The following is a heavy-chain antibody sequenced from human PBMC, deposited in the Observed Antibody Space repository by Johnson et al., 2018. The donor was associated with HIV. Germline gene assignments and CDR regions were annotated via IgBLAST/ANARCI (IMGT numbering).Heavy chain of an antibody. Sequence: VQLVESGGGLIQPGGSLRLSCAASGFTVSSNYMSWVRQAPGKGLEWVSVIYGGGSGGSTYYVDSVKGRFTISRDNSKNTLYLQMNSLRAEDTAVYYCTRDRDGVGVSWGQGTMVTVSS. V-gene: IGHV3-53*01. CDR1: GFTVSSNY. J-gene: IGHJ3*01. CDR3: TRDRDGVGVS. CDR2: IYGGGSGGST. D-gene: IGHD3-10*01.